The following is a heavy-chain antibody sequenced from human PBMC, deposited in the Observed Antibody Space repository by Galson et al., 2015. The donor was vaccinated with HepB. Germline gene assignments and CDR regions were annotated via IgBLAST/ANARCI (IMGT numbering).Heavy chain of an antibody. CDR2: FDPEDGET. V-gene: IGHV1-24*01. Sequence: SVKVSCKVSGYTLTELSMHWVRQAPGKGLEWMGGFDPEDGETIYAQKFQGRVTMTEDTSTDTAYMELSSLRSEDTAVYYCATAITMVRGSFDYWGQGTLVTVSS. D-gene: IGHD3-10*01. CDR1: GYTLTELS. CDR3: ATAITMVRGSFDY. J-gene: IGHJ4*02.